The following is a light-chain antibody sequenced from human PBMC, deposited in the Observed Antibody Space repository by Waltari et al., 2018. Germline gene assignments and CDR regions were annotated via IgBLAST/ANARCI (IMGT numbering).Light chain of an antibody. CDR1: ALPKKF. CDR3: LSADSSSTYV. Sequence: SCELTQPPSVSVSLGQMARITCSGEALPKKFAYWHQQKPGQFPVLVIYKDNERPSGIPERFSGSSSGTIVTLTISGVQAEDEADYYCLSADSSSTYVFGTGTEVTV. CDR2: KDN. V-gene: IGLV3-16*01. J-gene: IGLJ1*01.